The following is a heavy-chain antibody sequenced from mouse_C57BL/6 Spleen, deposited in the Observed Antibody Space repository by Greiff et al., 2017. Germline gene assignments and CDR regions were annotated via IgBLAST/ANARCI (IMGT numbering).Heavy chain of an antibody. Sequence: VQLQESGPELVKPGASVKISCKASGYAFSSSWMNWVKQRPGKGLEWIGRIYPGDGDTNYNGKFKGKATRTADKSSSTAYMQLSSLTSEDSAVYFCARWEFGNEFAYWGQGTLVTVSA. CDR3: ARWEFGNEFAY. V-gene: IGHV1-82*01. CDR2: IYPGDGDT. J-gene: IGHJ3*01. D-gene: IGHD2-1*01. CDR1: GYAFSSSW.